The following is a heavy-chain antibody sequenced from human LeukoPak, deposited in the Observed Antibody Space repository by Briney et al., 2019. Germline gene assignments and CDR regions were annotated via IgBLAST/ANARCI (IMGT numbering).Heavy chain of an antibody. Sequence: PGGSLRLSCAASGFTFRNYAMNWVRQAPGKGLEWVSAISGSGDSTYYGDSVKGRFTISRDNSKNTLYLQMNSLRAEDTAVYYCAKTRPLDSSSWSHGDYWGQGTLVTVSS. CDR2: ISGSGDST. J-gene: IGHJ4*02. V-gene: IGHV3-23*01. D-gene: IGHD6-13*01. CDR1: GFTFRNYA. CDR3: AKTRPLDSSSWSHGDY.